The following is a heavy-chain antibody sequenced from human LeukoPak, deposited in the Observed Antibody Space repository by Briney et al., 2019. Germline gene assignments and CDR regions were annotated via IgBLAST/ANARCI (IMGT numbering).Heavy chain of an antibody. Sequence: PGGSLRLSCAASGFTFSDYYMSWIRQAPGKGLEWVSYISSSGSTIYYADSVKGRFTISRDNAKNSLYLQMNSLRAEDTAVYYCAREIEYSSSPDYYYYYMDVWGKGTTVTVSS. CDR2: ISSSGSTI. CDR3: AREIEYSSSPDYYYYYMDV. J-gene: IGHJ6*03. D-gene: IGHD6-6*01. CDR1: GFTFSDYY. V-gene: IGHV3-11*04.